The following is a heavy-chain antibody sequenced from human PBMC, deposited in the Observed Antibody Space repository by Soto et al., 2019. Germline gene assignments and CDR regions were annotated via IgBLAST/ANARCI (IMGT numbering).Heavy chain of an antibody. CDR3: ARSSYYDFWSGYYVGSAVGNYYGMDV. CDR2: IYYSGST. J-gene: IGHJ6*02. V-gene: IGHV4-59*01. Sequence: PSETLSLTCTVSGDSISSYYWSWIRQPPGKGLEWIGYIYYSGSTNYNPSLKSRVTISVDTSKNQFSLKLSSVTAADTAVYYCARSSYYDFWSGYYVGSAVGNYYGMDVWGQGTTVTVSS. D-gene: IGHD3-3*01. CDR1: GDSISSYY.